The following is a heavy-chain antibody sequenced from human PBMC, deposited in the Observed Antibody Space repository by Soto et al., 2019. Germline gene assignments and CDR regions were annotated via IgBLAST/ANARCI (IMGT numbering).Heavy chain of an antibody. CDR1: GGSISSGDYY. CDR2: IYYSGST. D-gene: IGHD5-18*01. J-gene: IGHJ5*02. V-gene: IGHV4-30-4*01. Sequence: SETLSLTCTVSGGSISSGDYYWSWIRQPPGKGLEWIGYIYYSGSTYYNPSLKSRVTISVDTSKNQFSLKLSSVTAADTAVYYCAREAARGYSYGYEGWFDPWGKGTLVTSPQ. CDR3: AREAARGYSYGYEGWFDP.